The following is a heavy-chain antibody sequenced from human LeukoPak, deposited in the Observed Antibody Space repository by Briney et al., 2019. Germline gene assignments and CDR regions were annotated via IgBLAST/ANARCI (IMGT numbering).Heavy chain of an antibody. D-gene: IGHD2-15*01. CDR3: ARLLCSGGSCYFDY. CDR1: GYTFTGYY. CDR2: INPNSGGT. V-gene: IGHV1-2*06. Sequence: ASVKVSCKASGYTFTGYYMHWVRQAPGQGLEWMGRINPNSGGTNYAQKFQGRVTMTRDTSISTAYMELSRLRSDDTAVYYCARLLCSGGSCYFDYWGQGTLVTVSS. J-gene: IGHJ4*02.